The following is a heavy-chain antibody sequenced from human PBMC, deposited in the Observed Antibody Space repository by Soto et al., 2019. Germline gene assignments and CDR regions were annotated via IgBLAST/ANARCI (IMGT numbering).Heavy chain of an antibody. Sequence: QVQLVQSGAEMKKRGSSVKVSCQSSGSTFNTYAMNWVRQAPGQGPEWMGDISPMFGAANYAPKFQGRVTMTADESTGTSYMQLSSLTSEDTALYFCAREVQVHTPAFVYWGQGTLVTVSS. D-gene: IGHD3-10*01. CDR3: AREVQVHTPAFVY. J-gene: IGHJ4*02. CDR1: GSTFNTYA. CDR2: ISPMFGAA. V-gene: IGHV1-69*19.